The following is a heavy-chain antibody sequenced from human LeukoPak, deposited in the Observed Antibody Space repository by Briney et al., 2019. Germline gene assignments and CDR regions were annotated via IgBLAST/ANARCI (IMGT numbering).Heavy chain of an antibody. CDR1: GFTFSSYG. CDR3: AKDQQNVLLWFGELLEDY. V-gene: IGHV3-30*02. CDR2: IRYDGSNK. Sequence: PGGSLRLSCAASGFTFSSYGMHWVRQAPGKRLEWVAFIRYDGSNKYYADSVKGRFTISRDNSKNTLYLQMNSLRAEDTAVYYCAKDQQNVLLWFGELLEDYWGQGTLVTVSS. D-gene: IGHD3-10*01. J-gene: IGHJ4*02.